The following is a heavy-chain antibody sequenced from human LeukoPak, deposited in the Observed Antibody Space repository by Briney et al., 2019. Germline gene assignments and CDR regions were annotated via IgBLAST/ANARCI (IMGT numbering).Heavy chain of an antibody. Sequence: SETLSLTCTVSGGSISSGGYYWSWIRQHPGKGLEWIGSIYYSGSTYYNPSLKSRVTISVDTSKNQFSLKLSSVTAADTAVYYCARIEMATKGVGYWGQGTLVTVSS. CDR1: GGSISSGGYY. D-gene: IGHD5-24*01. CDR3: ARIEMATKGVGY. J-gene: IGHJ4*02. CDR2: IYYSGST. V-gene: IGHV4-39*01.